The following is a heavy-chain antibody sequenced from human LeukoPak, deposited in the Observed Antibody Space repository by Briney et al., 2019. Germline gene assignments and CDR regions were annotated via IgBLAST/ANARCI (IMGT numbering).Heavy chain of an antibody. V-gene: IGHV3-43*02. CDR3: AKDESRSLFH. CDR2: ISRDGGST. J-gene: IGHJ4*02. Sequence: GGSLTLSCAASGFNVDDYVMHWVRQAPGKGLEWVSLISRDGGSTFYADSVQGRFTISRSNSKNSLYLQMNSLRTEDTAFYYCAKDESRSLFHWGQGTLVTVSS. CDR1: GFNVDDYV. D-gene: IGHD2-21*01.